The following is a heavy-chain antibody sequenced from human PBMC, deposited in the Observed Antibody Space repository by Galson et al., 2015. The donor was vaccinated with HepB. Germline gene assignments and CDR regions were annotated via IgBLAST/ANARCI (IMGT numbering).Heavy chain of an antibody. CDR1: GFTFSGYW. CDR3: ARWTTPPAYSYYSIDI. CDR2: IKTDGSQT. Sequence: SLRLSCAASGFTFSGYWMTWVRQGPGKGLEWVANIKTDGSQTHYVDSVKGRFTISRDNAKNSLYLHMNSLRAEDTAVYYCARWTTPPAYSYYSIDIWGTGTTVTVSS. J-gene: IGHJ6*03. D-gene: IGHD3/OR15-3a*01. V-gene: IGHV3-7*01.